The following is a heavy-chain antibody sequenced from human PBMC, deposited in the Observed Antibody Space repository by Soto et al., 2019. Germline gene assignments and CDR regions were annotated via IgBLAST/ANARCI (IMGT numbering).Heavy chain of an antibody. D-gene: IGHD2-2*03. V-gene: IGHV1-69*05. Sequence: GASVKVSCKASGGKFSYYAVSWVRQATGQGLEWMGGIIPIFGTANYAQKFQGRVTITRDTSASTAYMELSSLRSEDTAVYYCARERLDIVLVPAAITYYYYGMDVWGQGTTVTVS. CDR3: ARERLDIVLVPAAITYYYYGMDV. J-gene: IGHJ6*02. CDR1: GGKFSYYA. CDR2: IIPIFGTA.